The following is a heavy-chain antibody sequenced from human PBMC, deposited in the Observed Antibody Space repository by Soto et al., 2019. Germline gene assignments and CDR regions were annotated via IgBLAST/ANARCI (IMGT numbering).Heavy chain of an antibody. Sequence: QVQLQESGPGLVKPSETLSLTCTVSGGSISDYQWNWIRQSPGKGLEWVGYIYYCGRTNYNPSLKSRLTLSLDTSTKQFSLSLRSVTAADTAVYYCARVRGLGEISRSFDYWGQGTLVTVSS. D-gene: IGHD3-16*02. V-gene: IGHV4-59*01. CDR3: ARVRGLGEISRSFDY. CDR1: GGSISDYQ. CDR2: IYYCGRT. J-gene: IGHJ4*02.